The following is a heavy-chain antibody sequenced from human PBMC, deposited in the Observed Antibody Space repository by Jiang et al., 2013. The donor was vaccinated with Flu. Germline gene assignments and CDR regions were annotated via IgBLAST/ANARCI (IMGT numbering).Heavy chain of an antibody. CDR3: ARFRALPYYYDSSGYYNLVPGPDWYFDL. V-gene: IGHV1-69*06. CDR1: GGTFSSYA. J-gene: IGHJ2*01. CDR2: IIPIFGTA. D-gene: IGHD3-22*01. Sequence: GAEVKKPGSSVKVSCKASGGTFSSYAISWVRQAPGQGLEWMGGIIPIFGTANYAQKFQGRVTITADKSTSTAYMELSSLRSEDTAVYYCARFRALPYYYDSSGYYNLVPGPDWYFDLWGRGTLVTVSS.